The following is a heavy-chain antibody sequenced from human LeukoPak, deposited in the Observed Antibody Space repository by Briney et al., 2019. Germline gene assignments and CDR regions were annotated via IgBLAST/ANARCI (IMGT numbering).Heavy chain of an antibody. D-gene: IGHD3-10*01. CDR3: ATVWFGEFLSLNWFDP. J-gene: IGHJ5*02. V-gene: IGHV1-69*13. CDR1: GGTFSNYA. CDR2: IIPIFGTA. Sequence: GASVEVSCKASGGTFSNYAISWVRQAPGQGLEWMGGIIPIFGTANYAQKFRGRVTITADESTSTAYMELSSLRSEDTAVYYCATVWFGEFLSLNWFDPWGQGTLVTVSS.